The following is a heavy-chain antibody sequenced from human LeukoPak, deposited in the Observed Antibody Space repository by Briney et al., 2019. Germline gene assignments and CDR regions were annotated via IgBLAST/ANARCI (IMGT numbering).Heavy chain of an antibody. D-gene: IGHD3-10*01. CDR2: ISYDGSNK. Sequence: PGGSLRLSCAASGFTFCSYAMHWVRQAPGKGLEWVAVISYDGSNKYYADSVKGRFTISRDNSKNTLYLQMNSLRAEDTAVYYCARDQVYYYGDNELGGNWFDPWGQGTLVTVSS. CDR1: GFTFCSYA. CDR3: ARDQVYYYGDNELGGNWFDP. V-gene: IGHV3-30*04. J-gene: IGHJ5*02.